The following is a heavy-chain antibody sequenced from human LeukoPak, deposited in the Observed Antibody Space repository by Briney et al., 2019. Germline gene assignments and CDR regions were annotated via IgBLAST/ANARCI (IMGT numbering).Heavy chain of an antibody. CDR1: GGSTSSYY. CDR2: IYYSVDT. J-gene: IGHJ4*02. CDR3: AGGTLYSGWSYYLDN. D-gene: IGHD6-19*01. Sequence: PETLSLTCTVSGGSTSSYYWSWIRQPPGKGLGWIGSIYYSVDTHYNPSLKSRVTIPVDTSKKQFSRKWISVTAAATAVYYFAGGTLYSGWSYYLDNWGQGNLVTVSS. V-gene: IGHV4-39*07.